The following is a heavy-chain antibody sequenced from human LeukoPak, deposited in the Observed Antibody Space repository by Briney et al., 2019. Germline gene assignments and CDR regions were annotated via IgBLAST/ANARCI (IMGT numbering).Heavy chain of an antibody. CDR3: AIPPSYYYDSSGYYYFDY. J-gene: IGHJ4*02. CDR2: ISGSGGST. Sequence: GGSLRLSCAASGFTFSSYAMSWVRQAPGKGLEWVSAISGSGGSTYYADSVKGRFTSSRDNSQATLYLHMSSLRAEEPAVYYCAIPPSYYYDSSGYYYFDYWGQGTLVTVSS. CDR1: GFTFSSYA. D-gene: IGHD3-22*01. V-gene: IGHV3-23*01.